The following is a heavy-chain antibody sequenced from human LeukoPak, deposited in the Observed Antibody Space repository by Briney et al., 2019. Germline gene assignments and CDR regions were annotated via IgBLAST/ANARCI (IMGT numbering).Heavy chain of an antibody. J-gene: IGHJ3*02. CDR2: IRGGGGSA. V-gene: IGHV3-23*01. CDR1: GFTFSAYA. CDR3: ARDPNGDYIGAFDM. Sequence: GGSLRLSCTASGFTFSAYAMMWVRQAPGKGPEWVSAIRGGGGSAFYADSVKGRFAISRDNSKYTLFLQMNSLRAEDTAVYYCARDPNGDYIGAFDMWGPGTMVTVSS. D-gene: IGHD4-17*01.